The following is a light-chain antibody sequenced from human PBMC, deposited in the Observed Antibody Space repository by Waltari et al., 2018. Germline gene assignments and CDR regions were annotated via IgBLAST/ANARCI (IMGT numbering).Light chain of an antibody. V-gene: IGLV8-61*01. Sequence: QTVVTQEPSLSVSPGGTVTLTCGLSSGPVSTTYYPSWYQQTPGQAPRTLIYNTNTRSSGVPDRFSGSILGNKAALTITGAQADDECDYYCVLYMGRGILEFGGGTKLTVL. CDR3: VLYMGRGILE. J-gene: IGLJ2*01. CDR1: SGPVSTTYY. CDR2: NTN.